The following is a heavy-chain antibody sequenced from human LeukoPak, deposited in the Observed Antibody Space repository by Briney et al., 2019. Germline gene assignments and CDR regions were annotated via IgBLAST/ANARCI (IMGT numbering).Heavy chain of an antibody. V-gene: IGHV3-23*01. J-gene: IGHJ4*02. Sequence: GGSLRLSCAASGFTFSSYAMSWVRKAPGKGLEWVSGISLDGATTYYAGSVEGRFTISRDNSKNTLYLQMNSLRADDTAVYYCVKDHGWLLYSWGQGTLVTVSS. D-gene: IGHD3-9*01. CDR3: VKDHGWLLYS. CDR1: GFTFSSYA. CDR2: ISLDGATT.